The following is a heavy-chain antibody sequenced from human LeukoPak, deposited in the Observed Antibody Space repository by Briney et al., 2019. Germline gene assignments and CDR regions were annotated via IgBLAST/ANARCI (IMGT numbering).Heavy chain of an antibody. CDR1: GFTFSNAW. Sequence: PGGSLRLSCAASGFTFSNAWMNWVRQAPGKGLEWVSGISGSGRSTYHADSVKGRFTISRDNSQNTLYLQMYSLRVEDTAVYYCAKDSPSVVTGINDFWGQGTLVTVSS. CDR2: ISGSGRST. D-gene: IGHD2-21*02. J-gene: IGHJ4*02. CDR3: AKDSPSVVTGINDF. V-gene: IGHV3-23*01.